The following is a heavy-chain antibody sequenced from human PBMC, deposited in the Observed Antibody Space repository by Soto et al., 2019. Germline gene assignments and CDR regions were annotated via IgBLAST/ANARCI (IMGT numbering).Heavy chain of an antibody. V-gene: IGHV1-8*01. CDR1: GYTFTSYD. CDR2: MNPNSGNT. CDR3: ARDASTKAFEY. J-gene: IGHJ4*02. Sequence: ASVKVSCKASGYTFTSYDINWVRQATGQGLEWMGWMNPNSGNTVYAQKFQGRVTMTRNTSISTAYMELSSLRSEDTAVYCCARDASTKAFEYWGQGTLVTVSS. D-gene: IGHD5-12*01.